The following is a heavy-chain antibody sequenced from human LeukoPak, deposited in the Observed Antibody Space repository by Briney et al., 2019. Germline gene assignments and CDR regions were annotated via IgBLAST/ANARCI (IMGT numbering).Heavy chain of an antibody. J-gene: IGHJ4*02. CDR1: GGSISSGGYY. V-gene: IGHV4-61*08. CDR3: ARGGSMYSGYDPRFDY. Sequence: PSETLSLTCTVSGGSISSGGYYWSWIRQPPGKGLEWIGYIYYSGSTNYNPSLKSRVTISVDTSKNQFSLKLSSVTAADTAVYYCARGGSMYSGYDPRFDYWGQGTLVTVSS. D-gene: IGHD5-12*01. CDR2: IYYSGST.